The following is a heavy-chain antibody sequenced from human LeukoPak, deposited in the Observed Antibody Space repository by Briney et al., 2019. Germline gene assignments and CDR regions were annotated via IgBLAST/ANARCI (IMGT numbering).Heavy chain of an antibody. CDR1: GFTFDDQG. Sequence: GGSLRLSCAASGFTFDDQGMSWVRQVPGKGLEWVSGINWNGGSTGYADSVKGRFTISRDNAKNSLYLQMSSLRAEDTALYYCAAGDRNGWYFDYWGQGTLVTVSS. D-gene: IGHD6-19*01. CDR3: AAGDRNGWYFDY. CDR2: INWNGGST. V-gene: IGHV3-20*04. J-gene: IGHJ4*02.